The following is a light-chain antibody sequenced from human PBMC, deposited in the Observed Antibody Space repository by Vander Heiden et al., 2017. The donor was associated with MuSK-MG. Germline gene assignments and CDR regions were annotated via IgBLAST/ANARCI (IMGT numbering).Light chain of an antibody. CDR1: QTVLYSSSNKNY. J-gene: IGKJ3*01. V-gene: IGKV4-1*01. CDR3: QQYYSAPQT. CDR2: CAS. Sequence: DIVMTQYPDSLAVSLGERATINCKSSQTVLYSSSNKNYLAWYQQKPGQPPRLLIYCASTRESGVPDRFSGSGSGTDFTLTISSLQAEDVAVYYCQQYYSAPQTFGPGTKVDIK.